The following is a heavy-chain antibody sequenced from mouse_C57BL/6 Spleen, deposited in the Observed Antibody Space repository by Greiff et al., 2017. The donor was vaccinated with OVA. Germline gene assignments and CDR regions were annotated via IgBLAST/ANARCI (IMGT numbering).Heavy chain of an antibody. D-gene: IGHD2-4*01. J-gene: IGHJ4*01. CDR3: ARYDYAMDY. CDR2: IYPGSGNT. CDR1: GYTFTDYY. Sequence: VHLVESGAELVRPGASVKLSCKASGYTFTDYYINWVKQRPGQGLEWIARIYPGSGNTYYNEKFKGKATLTAEKSSSTAYMQLSSLTSEDSAVYFCARYDYAMDYWGQGTSVTVSS. V-gene: IGHV1-76*01.